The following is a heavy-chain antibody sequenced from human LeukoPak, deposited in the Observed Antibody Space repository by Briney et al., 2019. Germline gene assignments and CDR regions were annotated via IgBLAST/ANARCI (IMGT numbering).Heavy chain of an antibody. V-gene: IGHV3-30*02. CDR3: AKASYGSGSYYSY. CDR2: IRYDGSNK. J-gene: IGHJ4*02. CDR1: GFSFSSYG. Sequence: GGSLRLSCAASGFSFSSYGMHWVRQAPGKGLEWVAFIRYDGSNKYYADSVKGRFTISRYNAKNTLYLQMNRLRAEDTAVYYCAKASYGSGSYYSYWGQGTLVTVSS. D-gene: IGHD3-10*01.